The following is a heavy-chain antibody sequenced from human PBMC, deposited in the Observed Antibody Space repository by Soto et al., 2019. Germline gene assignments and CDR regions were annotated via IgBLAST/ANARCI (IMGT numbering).Heavy chain of an antibody. CDR3: AKAGAGSTYGYYFDS. CDR1: GFTFSSYG. J-gene: IGHJ4*02. Sequence: GGSLRLSCVVSGFTFSSYGMSWVRQAPGEGLEWVSGISTNGVITHYADSVKGRFSISRDNSKDTLYLQMNSLRVEDTAVYYCAKAGAGSTYGYYFDSWGQGALVTVSS. V-gene: IGHV3-23*01. CDR2: ISTNGVIT. D-gene: IGHD5-18*01.